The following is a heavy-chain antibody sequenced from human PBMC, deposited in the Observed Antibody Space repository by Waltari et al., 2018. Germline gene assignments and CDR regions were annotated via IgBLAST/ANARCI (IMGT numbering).Heavy chain of an antibody. Sequence: QVQLVESGGGVVQPGRSPRLSCAASGFTFSSYGMHWVRQAPGKGLEGGAVRWYDGRKKCYAGSVKGRFTMSRENSKNTLYRKRKSLRAEDTAVYYCARRRRGGVVPAAGYDAFDIWGQGTMVTVSS. CDR3: ARRRRGGVVPAAGYDAFDI. J-gene: IGHJ3*02. CDR2: RWYDGRKK. D-gene: IGHD2-2*01. V-gene: IGHV3-33*01. CDR1: GFTFSSYG.